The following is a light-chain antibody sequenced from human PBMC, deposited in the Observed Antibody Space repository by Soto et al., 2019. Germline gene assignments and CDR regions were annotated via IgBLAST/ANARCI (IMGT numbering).Light chain of an antibody. CDR1: QSISSD. J-gene: IGKJ1*01. Sequence: EIVMTQSPGTLSVSPGAGAALSCRASQSISSDLAWYQQKPGQAPRLLIYGSTRATGIPARFSGRGSGTEFTLTIRRVQSEESALYHCQQYNWWRWAVGLGTKGDIK. V-gene: IGKV3-15*01. CDR2: GS. CDR3: QQYNWWRWA.